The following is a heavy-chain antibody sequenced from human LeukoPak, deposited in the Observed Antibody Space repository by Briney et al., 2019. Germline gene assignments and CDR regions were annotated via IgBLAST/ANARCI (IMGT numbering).Heavy chain of an antibody. V-gene: IGHV3-23*01. J-gene: IGHJ4*02. CDR2: ISGSGGST. D-gene: IGHD3-9*01. Sequence: PGGSLRLSCAAPGFTFSSYAMSWVRQAPGKGLEWVSAISGSGGSTYYADSVKGRFTISRDNSKNTLYLQMNSLRAEDTAVYYCAKEIRYDILTGYHYWGQGTLVTVSS. CDR3: AKEIRYDILTGYHY. CDR1: GFTFSSYA.